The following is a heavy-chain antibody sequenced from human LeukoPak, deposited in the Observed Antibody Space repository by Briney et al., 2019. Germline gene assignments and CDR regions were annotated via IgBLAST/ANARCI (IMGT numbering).Heavy chain of an antibody. Sequence: SETLSLTCTVSGGSISSGGYYWSWIRQHPGKGLEWIGYIYYSGSTYYNPSLKSRVTISVDTSKNQFSLKLGSVTAADTAVYYCASQGESLSFDYWGQGTLVTVSS. CDR3: ASQGESLSFDY. V-gene: IGHV4-31*03. CDR2: IYYSGST. D-gene: IGHD3-16*01. CDR1: GGSISSGGYY. J-gene: IGHJ4*02.